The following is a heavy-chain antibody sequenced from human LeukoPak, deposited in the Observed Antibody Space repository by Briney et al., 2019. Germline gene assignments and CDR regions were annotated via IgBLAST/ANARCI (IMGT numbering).Heavy chain of an antibody. CDR3: ATYCSGGSCYLPSFDY. Sequence: PGGSLRLSCAASGLTFSNAWMSWVRQAPGKGLEWVANIKQDGSEKYYVDSVKGRFTISRDNAKNSLYLQMNSLRAEDTAVYYCATYCSGGSCYLPSFDYWGQGTLVTVSS. D-gene: IGHD2-15*01. V-gene: IGHV3-7*01. CDR1: GLTFSNAW. J-gene: IGHJ4*02. CDR2: IKQDGSEK.